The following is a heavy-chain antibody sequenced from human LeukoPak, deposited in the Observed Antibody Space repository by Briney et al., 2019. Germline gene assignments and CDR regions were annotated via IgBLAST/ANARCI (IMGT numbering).Heavy chain of an antibody. J-gene: IGHJ4*02. V-gene: IGHV3-48*01. CDR2: ISSSGSAI. CDR3: VRVKGSYFDY. CDR1: GYPLSSYS. Sequence: GGSLRLSCAASGYPLSSYSINWVRQAPGKGLEWVSYISSSGSAIYYVDSVKGRFTVSRDNAKNSLFLQMNSPRAEDTAVYYCVRVKGSYFDYWGQGALVTVSS. D-gene: IGHD2-15*01.